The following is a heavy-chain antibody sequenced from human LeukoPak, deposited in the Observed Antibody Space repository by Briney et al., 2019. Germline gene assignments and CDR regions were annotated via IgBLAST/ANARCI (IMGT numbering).Heavy chain of an antibody. V-gene: IGHV3-21*01. Sequence: GGSLRLSCATSGFIFSDYGLNWVRQAPGKGLEWVSSISGRMSNIYYSDSVNGRFTISRDNAKKSLLLQMNSLRAEDTAVYYCARHLSDDSGFYHLDYWGQGTLVTVSS. CDR2: ISGRMSNI. CDR1: GFIFSDYG. D-gene: IGHD3-22*01. CDR3: ARHLSDDSGFYHLDY. J-gene: IGHJ4*02.